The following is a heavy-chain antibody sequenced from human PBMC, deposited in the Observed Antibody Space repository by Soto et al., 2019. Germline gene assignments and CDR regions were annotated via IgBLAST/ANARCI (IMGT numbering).Heavy chain of an antibody. Sequence: QVQLVQSGAEVKKPGSSVKVSCKASGGTFSSYTISWVRQAPGQGLEWMGRIIPILGIANYAQKFQGRVTITADKATSTAYMELSSLRSEDTAVDYCARDFDILTGYYKFRRVDYWGQGTLVTVSS. D-gene: IGHD3-9*01. J-gene: IGHJ4*02. CDR3: ARDFDILTGYYKFRRVDY. V-gene: IGHV1-69*08. CDR1: GGTFSSYT. CDR2: IIPILGIA.